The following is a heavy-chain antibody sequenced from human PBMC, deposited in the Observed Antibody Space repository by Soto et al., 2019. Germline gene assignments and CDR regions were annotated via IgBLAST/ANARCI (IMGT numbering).Heavy chain of an antibody. Sequence: QVHLVQSGAEVKKPGSSVKVSCKTSGDTFSTYTVSWVRQAPGQGLEWIGRIIPILDVLTYAQKFQGRVTITADKSTSTAYLELTSLKPEDTAMYYCARGSEGSGTESAFHFWGQGTMVTVSS. CDR3: ARGSEGSGTESAFHF. J-gene: IGHJ3*01. CDR1: GDTFSTYT. D-gene: IGHD1-26*01. V-gene: IGHV1-69*02. CDR2: IIPILDVL.